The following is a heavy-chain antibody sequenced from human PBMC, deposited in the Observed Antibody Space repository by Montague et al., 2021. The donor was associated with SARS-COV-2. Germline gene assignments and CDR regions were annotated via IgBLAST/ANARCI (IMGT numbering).Heavy chain of an antibody. Sequence: SLRLSCAASGFTFSHYDMSWVRQAPGKGLEWVSYISFRSSATNYADSVRGRFTISRDDAKNAVYLQMHSLRVEDTALYFCARDHRAYSSTWIVDYWGQGTVVTVSA. CDR1: GFTFSHYD. V-gene: IGHV3-11*06. CDR3: ARDHRAYSSTWIVDY. CDR2: ISFRSSAT. J-gene: IGHJ4*02. D-gene: IGHD6-13*01.